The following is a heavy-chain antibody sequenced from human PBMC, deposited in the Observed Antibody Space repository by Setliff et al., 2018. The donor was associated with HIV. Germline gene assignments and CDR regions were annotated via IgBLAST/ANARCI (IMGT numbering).Heavy chain of an antibody. CDR3: ATRRGVGATA. Sequence: SETLSLTCAVYGGSLSGYYWSWIRQSPGKGLEWIGEINHRGSTNYNPSFKSRVTISPDTSKNQFSLKMNSVTAADTAVYYCATRRGVGATAWGQGTLVTVSS. V-gene: IGHV4-34*01. D-gene: IGHD1-26*01. CDR1: GGSLSGYY. CDR2: INHRGST. J-gene: IGHJ4*02.